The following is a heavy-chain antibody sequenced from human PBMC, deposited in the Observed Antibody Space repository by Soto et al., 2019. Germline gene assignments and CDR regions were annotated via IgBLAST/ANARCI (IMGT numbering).Heavy chain of an antibody. CDR2: IYWDDDK. Sequence: QITLKESGPTLVKPTQTLTLTCTFSGFSLSAGGVGVGWIRQPPGKALECLALIYWDDDKRYRPSLKRRLTITKDTSKNQVVLTMTNMDPLDTATYYCAHRGPKESLFDFWGQGTLVTVSS. CDR3: AHRGPKESLFDF. V-gene: IGHV2-5*02. CDR1: GFSLSAGGVG. J-gene: IGHJ4*02.